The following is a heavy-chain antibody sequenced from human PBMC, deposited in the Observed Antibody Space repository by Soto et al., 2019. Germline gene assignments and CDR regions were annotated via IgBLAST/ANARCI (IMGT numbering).Heavy chain of an antibody. V-gene: IGHV4-4*02. J-gene: IGHJ3*02. CDR2: IYHSGST. Sequence: SETLSLTCAVSSGSISSSNWWSWVRQPPGKGLEWIGEIYHSGSTNYNPSLKSRVTISVDKSKNQFSLKLSSVTAADTAVYYCARDRLDYGDTLTGAFDIWGQGTMVTVSS. CDR3: ARDRLDYGDTLTGAFDI. D-gene: IGHD4-17*01. CDR1: SGSISSSNW.